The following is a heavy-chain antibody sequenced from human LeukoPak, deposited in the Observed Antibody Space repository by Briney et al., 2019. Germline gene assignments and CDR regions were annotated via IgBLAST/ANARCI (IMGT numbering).Heavy chain of an antibody. V-gene: IGHV3-30*02. CDR3: AKGRISVAGTLDP. J-gene: IGHJ5*02. D-gene: IGHD6-19*01. CDR2: IRYDGSNK. CDR1: GFTFSSYG. Sequence: GGSLRLSCAASGFTFSSYGMHWVRQAPGKGLEWVAFIRYDGSNKYYADSVKGRFTISRDNSKNTLYLQMSSLRAEDTAVYYCAKGRISVAGTLDPWGQGTLVTVSS.